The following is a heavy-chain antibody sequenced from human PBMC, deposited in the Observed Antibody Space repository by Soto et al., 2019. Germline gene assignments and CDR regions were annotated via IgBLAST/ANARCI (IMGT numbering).Heavy chain of an antibody. CDR2: IYYSGST. D-gene: IGHD5-18*01. J-gene: IGHJ4*02. CDR1: DRSISRDGFC. CDR3: ARVDVYTAMDVDY. V-gene: IGHV4-31*01. Sequence: TLFLTCIVSDRSISRDGFCWSWICQKPGKGMEWIGYIYYSGSTYYNPPLKSQVTLSVDTSKNQFSLRLSSVTSSDVAVYYCARVDVYTAMDVDYWGQGTLVTVSS.